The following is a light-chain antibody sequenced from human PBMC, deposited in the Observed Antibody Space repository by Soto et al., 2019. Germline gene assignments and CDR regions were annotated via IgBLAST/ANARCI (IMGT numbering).Light chain of an antibody. CDR1: QGISSY. CDR3: HQYYSYPWT. V-gene: IGKV1-8*01. J-gene: IGKJ1*01. Sequence: AIRMTQSPSSLSASTGDRVTITCRASQGISSYLAWYQQKPEKAPKLMIYAASTLPSGVPSRFSSSGSGTDFTLTISCMQYEDFATYYCHQYYSYPWTFGQGTKVDIK. CDR2: AAS.